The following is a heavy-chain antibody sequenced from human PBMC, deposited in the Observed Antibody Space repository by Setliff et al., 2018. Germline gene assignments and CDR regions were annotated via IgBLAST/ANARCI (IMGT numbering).Heavy chain of an antibody. J-gene: IGHJ4*02. CDR2: ISHSGST. CDR3: RLAHCNDTSCEEALDY. V-gene: IGHV4-38-2*01. D-gene: IGHD2-2*01. Sequence: SETLSLTCAVSANTLSTSYYWGWVRQPPGKGLEWIGDISHSGSTNYSPSLKSRVTMSVDKSKNQFSLKLKSVTAADTAVYYFRLAHCNDTSCEEALDYWSQGTLVTVSS. CDR1: ANTLSTSYY.